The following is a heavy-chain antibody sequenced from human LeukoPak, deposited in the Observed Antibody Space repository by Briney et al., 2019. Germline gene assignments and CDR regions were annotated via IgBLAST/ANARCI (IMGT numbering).Heavy chain of an antibody. J-gene: IGHJ4*02. CDR2: ISASGP. Sequence: PGGSLRLSCAAPGFTFSRLAMTWVRQAPGKGLEWVSTISASGPYYADAVRGRFTISRDSSRNTLSPQMDSLRAEDTAVYYCAKDHESDGYPCLDHWGLGTLVTVSS. D-gene: IGHD3-22*01. V-gene: IGHV3-23*01. CDR1: GFTFSRLA. CDR3: AKDHESDGYPCLDH.